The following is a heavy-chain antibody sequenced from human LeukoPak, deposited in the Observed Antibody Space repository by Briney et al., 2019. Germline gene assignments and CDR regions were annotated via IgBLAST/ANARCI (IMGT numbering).Heavy chain of an antibody. CDR1: GYTFTGYY. CDR3: ARGPTYYDFLVGKKFDY. D-gene: IGHD3-3*01. V-gene: IGHV1-2*02. Sequence: ASVTVSCKASGYTFTGYYMHWVRQAPGQGLEWMGWINPNSGGTNYAQKFQGRVTMTRDTSISTAYMELSRLRSDDTAVYYCARGPTYYDFLVGKKFDYWGQGTLVTVSS. J-gene: IGHJ4*02. CDR2: INPNSGGT.